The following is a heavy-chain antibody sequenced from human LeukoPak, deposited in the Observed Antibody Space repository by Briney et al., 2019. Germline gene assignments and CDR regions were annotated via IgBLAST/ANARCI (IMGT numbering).Heavy chain of an antibody. J-gene: IGHJ2*01. D-gene: IGHD1-26*01. Sequence: ASVKVSCKASGYTFTSYGISWVRQAPGQGLEWVGWISAYNGNTNYAQKLQGRVTMTTDTSTSTAYMELRSLRSDDTAVYYCARVHLSIVGATDYWYFDLWGRGTLVTVSS. CDR2: ISAYNGNT. CDR3: ARVHLSIVGATDYWYFDL. V-gene: IGHV1-18*01. CDR1: GYTFTSYG.